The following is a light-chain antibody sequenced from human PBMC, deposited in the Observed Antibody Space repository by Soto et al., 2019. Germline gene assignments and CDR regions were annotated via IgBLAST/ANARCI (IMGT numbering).Light chain of an antibody. CDR3: QSYDSSLSHVV. CDR1: SSNSGAGYD. J-gene: IGLJ2*01. CDR2: GNS. V-gene: IGLV1-40*01. Sequence: QSVLTQPPSVSGAPGQRVTISCTGSSSNSGAGYDVHWYQQLPGTAPKLLIYGNSNRPSGVPDRFSGSKSGTSASLAITGLQAEDEADYYCQSYDSSLSHVVFGGGTQLTVL.